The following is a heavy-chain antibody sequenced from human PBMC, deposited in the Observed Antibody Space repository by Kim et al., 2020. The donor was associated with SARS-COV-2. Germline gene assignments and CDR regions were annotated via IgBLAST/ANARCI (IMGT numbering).Heavy chain of an antibody. CDR3: EGRLHSGSLAGMDV. CDR1: GFTFSSYS. Sequence: GGSLRLSCAASGFTFSSYSMNWVRQAPGKGLEWVSYISSSSSTIYYADSVKGRFTISRDNAKNSLYLQMNSLRAEDTAVYYCEGRLHSGSLAGMDVWGQGTTVTVSS. V-gene: IGHV3-48*04. J-gene: IGHJ6*02. D-gene: IGHD3-10*01. CDR2: ISSSSSTI.